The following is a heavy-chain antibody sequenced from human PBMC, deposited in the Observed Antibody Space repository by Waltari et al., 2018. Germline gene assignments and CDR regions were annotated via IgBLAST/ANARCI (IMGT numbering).Heavy chain of an antibody. CDR2: SYYSGGI. D-gene: IGHD6-6*01. Sequence: QLQLQESGPGLVKPSETLSLTCTVSGGSISSSSYYWGWIRQPPGKGLEWIGSSYYSGGIDYDPSLKRRVTISVDTAKTQFSLKRSSVTAADTAVYYCARELGSSLDYWGQGTLVTVSA. J-gene: IGHJ4*02. CDR3: ARELGSSLDY. V-gene: IGHV4-39*07. CDR1: GGSISSSSYY.